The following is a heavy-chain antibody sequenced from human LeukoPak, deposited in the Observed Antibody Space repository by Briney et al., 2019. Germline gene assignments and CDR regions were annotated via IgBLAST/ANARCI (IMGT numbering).Heavy chain of an antibody. CDR3: AKDSGGYDRNFDY. CDR1: GFTFDDYA. D-gene: IGHD5-12*01. J-gene: IGHJ4*02. V-gene: IGHV3-9*01. CDR2: ISWNSGSI. Sequence: PGRSLRLSCAASGFTFDDYAMHWVRQAPGKGLEWVSGISWNSGSIGYADSVKGRFTISRDNAKNSLYLQMNSLRAEDTALYYCAKDSGGYDRNFDYWGQGTLVTVSS.